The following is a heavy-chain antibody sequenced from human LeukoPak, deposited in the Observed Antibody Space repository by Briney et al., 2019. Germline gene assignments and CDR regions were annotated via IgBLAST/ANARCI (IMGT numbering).Heavy chain of an antibody. J-gene: IGHJ4*02. CDR3: GRIIAAAGTPD. V-gene: IGHV3-74*01. CDR2: NNSDGSST. CDR1: GXTFSSYW. D-gene: IGHD6-13*01. Sequence: GGSLRLSCAASGXTFSSYWMHWVRQAPGKGLVWVSRNNSDGSSTSYADSVKGRFTISRDNARNTLYLQMNSLRAEDTAVYYCGRIIAAAGTPDWGQGTLVTVSS.